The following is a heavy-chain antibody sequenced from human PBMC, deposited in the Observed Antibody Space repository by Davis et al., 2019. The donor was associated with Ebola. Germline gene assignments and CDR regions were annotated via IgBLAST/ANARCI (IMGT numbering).Heavy chain of an antibody. D-gene: IGHD4-17*01. Sequence: PSETLSLTCTVSGGSISSGTYYWNWIRQHPQMGLEWIGYIHYRGRTYYNTSLRSRVAISEDTSKNQFSLTLSSVTAADTAVYYCARGDYGDFRGVFDYWGQGLLVTVSS. CDR1: GGSISSGTYY. J-gene: IGHJ4*02. CDR2: IHYRGRT. CDR3: ARGDYGDFRGVFDY. V-gene: IGHV4-31*03.